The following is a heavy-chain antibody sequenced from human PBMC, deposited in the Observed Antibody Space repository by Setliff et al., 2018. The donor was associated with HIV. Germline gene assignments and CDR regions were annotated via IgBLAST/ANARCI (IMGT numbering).Heavy chain of an antibody. Sequence: ASETLSLTCAVSGYSISSGYYWGWIRQPPGKGLEWIGSIYHSGSTYYNPSLKSRVTISVDTSKNQFSLKLSSVTAADTAVYYCARRIIAAAGTWFDPWGQGTLVTVSS. J-gene: IGHJ5*02. V-gene: IGHV4-38-2*01. CDR2: IYHSGST. D-gene: IGHD6-13*01. CDR1: GYSISSGYY. CDR3: ARRIIAAAGTWFDP.